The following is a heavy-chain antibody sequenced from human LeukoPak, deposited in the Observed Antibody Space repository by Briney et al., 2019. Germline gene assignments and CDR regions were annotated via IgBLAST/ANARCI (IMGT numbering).Heavy chain of an antibody. CDR1: GGSISSSSYY. J-gene: IGHJ5*02. CDR3: ARQSYYYDSSGYLYWFDP. Sequence: SETLSLTCTVSGGSISSSSYYWGWIRQPPGKGLEWIGSIYYSGSSYYNPSLKSRVTIYVDTSKNQFSLKLSSVTAADTAVYYCARQSYYYDSSGYLYWFDPWGQGTLVTVSS. CDR2: IYYSGSS. V-gene: IGHV4-39*01. D-gene: IGHD3-22*01.